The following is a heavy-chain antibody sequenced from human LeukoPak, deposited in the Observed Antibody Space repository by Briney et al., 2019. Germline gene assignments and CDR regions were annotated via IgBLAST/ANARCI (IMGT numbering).Heavy chain of an antibody. CDR1: GFTFSSYA. Sequence: GGSLRLSCAASGFTFSSYAMSWVRQAPGKGLEWVSAISGSGGSTYYADSGKGRFTISRDNSKNTLNLQMNSLRAEDTAVYYCAKCGRGQQLALLIPVFDYWGQGTLVTVSS. CDR3: AKCGRGQQLALLIPVFDY. CDR2: ISGSGGST. J-gene: IGHJ4*02. D-gene: IGHD6-13*01. V-gene: IGHV3-23*01.